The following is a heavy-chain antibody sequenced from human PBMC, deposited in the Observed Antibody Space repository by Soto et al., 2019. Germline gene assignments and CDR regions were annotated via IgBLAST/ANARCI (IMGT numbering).Heavy chain of an antibody. CDR2: IIPIFGTA. CDR1: GGTFSSYA. J-gene: IGHJ4*02. CDR3: ARGRGCSSTSCYLEGGAFF. V-gene: IGHV1-69*01. D-gene: IGHD2-2*01. Sequence: QVQLVQSGAEVKKPGSSVKVSCKASGGTFSSYAISWVRQAPGQGLEWMGGIIPIFGTANYAQQFQGRVTITADESTSTAYMELSSLRSEDTAVYYCARGRGCSSTSCYLEGGAFFWGQGTLVTVSS.